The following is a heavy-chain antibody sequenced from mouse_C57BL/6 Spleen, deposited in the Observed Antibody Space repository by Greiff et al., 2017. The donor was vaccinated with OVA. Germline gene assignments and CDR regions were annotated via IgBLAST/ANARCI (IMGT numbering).Heavy chain of an antibody. CDR2: IYPGSGST. D-gene: IGHD1-1*01. CDR3: ANYYGSSYAWFAY. CDR1: GYTFTSYW. J-gene: IGHJ3*01. Sequence: QVQLKQPGAELVKPGASVKMSCKASGYTFTSYWITWVKQRPGQGLEWIGDIYPGSGSTNYNEKFKSKATLTVDTSSSTAYMQLSSLTSEDSAVYYCANYYGSSYAWFAYWGQGTLVTVSA. V-gene: IGHV1-55*01.